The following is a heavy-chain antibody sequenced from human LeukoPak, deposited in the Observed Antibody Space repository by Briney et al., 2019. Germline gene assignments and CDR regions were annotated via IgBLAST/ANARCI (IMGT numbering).Heavy chain of an antibody. CDR2: IKSESDGGTT. CDR3: ATGYGGIS. J-gene: IGHJ4*02. CDR1: GFTFRDAW. Sequence: GGSLRLSCAASGFTFRDAWMTWVRQAPGKGLEWVGRIKSESDGGTTLYAAPVKDRFTISRDDSKNTVYLQINSLRIEDTAVYYCATGYGGISWGQGTLVTVSS. V-gene: IGHV3-15*01. D-gene: IGHD4-23*01.